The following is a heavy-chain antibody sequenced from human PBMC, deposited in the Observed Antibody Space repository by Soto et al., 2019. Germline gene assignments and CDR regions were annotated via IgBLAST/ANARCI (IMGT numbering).Heavy chain of an antibody. CDR1: GGSFSGYY. Sequence: QVQLQQWGAGLLKPSETLSLTCAVYGGSFSGYYWSWIRQPPGKGLEWIGEINHSGSTNYNPSLKSRVTISVDTSKNQFSLKLSSVTAADTAVYYCAREGSWSGRRWFDPWGQGTLVTVSS. V-gene: IGHV4-34*01. CDR2: INHSGST. J-gene: IGHJ5*02. D-gene: IGHD3-10*01. CDR3: AREGSWSGRRWFDP.